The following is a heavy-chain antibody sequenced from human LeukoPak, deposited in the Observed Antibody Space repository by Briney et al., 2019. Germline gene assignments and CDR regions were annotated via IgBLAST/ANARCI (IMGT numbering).Heavy chain of an antibody. J-gene: IGHJ4*02. D-gene: IGHD3-10*01. Sequence: SETLSLTCTVSGGSVSSTTYYCSWIRQPPGKGLEWIASINYSGNTYYNPSLKSRVTISVDTSENQFSVKLSSVTAADTAVYYCARYVVYGSGKYYFDYWGQGTLVTVSS. V-gene: IGHV4-39*01. CDR3: ARYVVYGSGKYYFDY. CDR2: INYSGNT. CDR1: GGSVSSTTYY.